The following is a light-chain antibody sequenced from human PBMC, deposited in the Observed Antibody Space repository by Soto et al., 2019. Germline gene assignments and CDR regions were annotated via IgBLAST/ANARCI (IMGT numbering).Light chain of an antibody. CDR1: SSNIGAGFD. CDR3: QSYDRSLSSWV. J-gene: IGLJ3*02. Sequence: QSVLTQPPSVSGAPGQRVTISCTGSSSNIGAGFDVHWYQQLPGTAPKLLIYGNTNRPSGVPDRSSGSKSDTSASLAITGLQAEDEADYYCQSYDRSLSSWVFGGGTKLTVL. CDR2: GNT. V-gene: IGLV1-40*01.